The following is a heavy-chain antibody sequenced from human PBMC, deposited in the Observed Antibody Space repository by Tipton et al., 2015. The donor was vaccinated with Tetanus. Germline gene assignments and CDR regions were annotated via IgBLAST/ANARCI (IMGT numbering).Heavy chain of an antibody. CDR2: IYFNGTT. CDR1: GASARSTKYY. CDR3: VRGRGLGAYSYGFEY. V-gene: IGHV4-61*01. J-gene: IGHJ4*02. D-gene: IGHD5-18*01. Sequence: TLSLTCIVSGASARSTKYYWSWIRQPPGKGLEWIGYIYFNGTTKYNPSLESRVTISVDTSKKQFSLNLTSVTAADTAVYYCVRGRGLGAYSYGFEYWGQGALVTVSS.